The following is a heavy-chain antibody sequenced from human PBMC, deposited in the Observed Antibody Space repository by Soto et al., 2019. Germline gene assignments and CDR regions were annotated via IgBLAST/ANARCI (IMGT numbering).Heavy chain of an antibody. J-gene: IGHJ6*02. CDR3: ARAYGSGSYGYGMDV. CDR1: GYTFTSYY. Sequence: GASVKVSCKASGYTFTSYYMHWVRQAPGQGLEWMGIINPSGGSTSYAQKFQGRVTMTRDTPTSTVYMELSSLRSEDTAVYYCARAYGSGSYGYGMDVWGQGTTVTVSS. D-gene: IGHD3-10*01. CDR2: INPSGGST. V-gene: IGHV1-46*01.